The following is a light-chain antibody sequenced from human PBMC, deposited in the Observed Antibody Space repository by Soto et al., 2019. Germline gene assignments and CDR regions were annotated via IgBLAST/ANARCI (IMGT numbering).Light chain of an antibody. CDR1: QSIVTY. CDR2: AAS. CDR3: QHYKTSSPA. Sequence: DIQMTQSPSSLSASVGDRVTITCRASQSIVTYLNWYLQKPGKAPKXXIYAASTLESRVPSRFSGTGSGTEFTLTISGLQPEDFATYYCQHYKTSSPAFGQGTKVDIK. J-gene: IGKJ1*01. V-gene: IGKV1-5*01.